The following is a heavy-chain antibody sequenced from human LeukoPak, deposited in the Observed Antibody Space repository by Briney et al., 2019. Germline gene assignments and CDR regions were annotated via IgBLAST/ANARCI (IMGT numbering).Heavy chain of an antibody. D-gene: IGHD2-21*01. CDR3: ASSPRIASYMDV. Sequence: SETLSLTCTVSGGSISSYYWSWIRQPAGKGLEWIRRIYTSGSTNYNPSLKSRVTMSVDTSKNQFSLKLSSVTAADTAVYYCASSPRIASYMDVWGKGTTVTVSS. J-gene: IGHJ6*03. CDR2: IYTSGST. CDR1: GGSISSYY. V-gene: IGHV4-4*07.